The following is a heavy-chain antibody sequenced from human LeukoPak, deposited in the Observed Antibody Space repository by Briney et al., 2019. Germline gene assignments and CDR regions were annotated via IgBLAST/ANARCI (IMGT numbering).Heavy chain of an antibody. Sequence: SETLSLTCTVSGNSISSYYWNWIRQPPGKGLEWIGSIYYSGSTYYNPSLKSRVTISVDTSKNQFSLKLSSVTAADTAVYYCARVGPLTTKVTTGGVDYWGPGTLVTVSS. V-gene: IGHV4-39*07. D-gene: IGHD4-17*01. CDR3: ARVGPLTTKVTTGGVDY. CDR1: GNSISSYY. CDR2: IYYSGST. J-gene: IGHJ4*02.